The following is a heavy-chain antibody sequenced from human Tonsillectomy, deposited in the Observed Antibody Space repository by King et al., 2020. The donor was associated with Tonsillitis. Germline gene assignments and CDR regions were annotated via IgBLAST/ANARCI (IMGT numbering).Heavy chain of an antibody. CDR3: ANSILHVEATIRPDAFDI. Sequence: ITLKESGPALVKPTQTLTLTCTFSGFSLTTSGVAVGWIRQPPGRALEWLALIYWDDDDRYSPSLKSRLTITKDTSKNQVVLTMTNLDSVDTATYYCANSILHVEATIRPDAFDIWGQGTMVTVSS. CDR2: IYWDDDD. J-gene: IGHJ3*02. D-gene: IGHD5-12*01. V-gene: IGHV2-5*02. CDR1: GFSLTTSGVA.